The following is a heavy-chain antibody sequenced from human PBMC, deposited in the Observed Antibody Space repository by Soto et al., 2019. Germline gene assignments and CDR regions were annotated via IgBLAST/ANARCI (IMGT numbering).Heavy chain of an antibody. Sequence: GGSLRLSCAVSGFTVSSNYMTWVRQAPGKGLEWVSVIYSGGSTYYADSVKGRFTISRDSSTNTLYLQMNSLRAEDTAVYYCARDLYCSNGVCYKNYMDVWGKGTTVTVSS. CDR2: IYSGGST. CDR1: GFTVSSNY. CDR3: ARDLYCSNGVCYKNYMDV. D-gene: IGHD2-8*01. J-gene: IGHJ6*03. V-gene: IGHV3-66*01.